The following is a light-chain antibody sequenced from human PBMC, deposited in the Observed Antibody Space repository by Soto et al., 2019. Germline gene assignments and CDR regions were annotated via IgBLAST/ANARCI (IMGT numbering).Light chain of an antibody. J-gene: IGKJ1*01. Sequence: DIQMTQSPSTLSASVGDRVTITCRASQSISSWLAWYQQKPGKAPKLLIYKASSFESGVPSRFSGSGSGTECTLTISSRQPDDFATYYCQQYNSYPWTFGQGTKVEIK. CDR3: QQYNSYPWT. CDR1: QSISSW. CDR2: KAS. V-gene: IGKV1-5*03.